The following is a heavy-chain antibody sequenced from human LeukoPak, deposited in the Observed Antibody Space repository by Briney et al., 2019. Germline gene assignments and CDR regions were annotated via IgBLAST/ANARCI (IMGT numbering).Heavy chain of an antibody. Sequence: GASVRVSCKVSGYTLTELSMHWVRQAPGKGLEWMGGFDPEDGETIYAQKFQGRVTMTEDTSTDTAYMELSSLRSEDTAVYYCATVVRMPHYYFDYWGQGTLVTVSS. J-gene: IGHJ4*02. CDR3: ATVVRMPHYYFDY. CDR1: GYTLTELS. D-gene: IGHD2-2*01. V-gene: IGHV1-24*01. CDR2: FDPEDGET.